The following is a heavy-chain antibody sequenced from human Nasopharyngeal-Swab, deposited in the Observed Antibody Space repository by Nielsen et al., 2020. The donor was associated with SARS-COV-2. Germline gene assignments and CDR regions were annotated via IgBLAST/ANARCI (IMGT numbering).Heavy chain of an antibody. CDR1: GGSISSSNW. D-gene: IGHD2-2*01. J-gene: IGHJ6*03. Sequence: SETLSLTCAVSGGSISSSNWWSWVRQPPGKGLEWIGEIYHSGSTNYNPSLESRVTISVDKSKNQFSLKLSSVTAADTAVYYCARGGVPAAIRYYYYMDVWGKGTTVTVSS. V-gene: IGHV4-4*02. CDR3: ARGGVPAAIRYYYYMDV. CDR2: IYHSGST.